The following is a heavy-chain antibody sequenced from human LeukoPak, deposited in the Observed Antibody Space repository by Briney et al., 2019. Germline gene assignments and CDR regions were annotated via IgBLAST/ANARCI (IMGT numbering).Heavy chain of an antibody. V-gene: IGHV3-53*01. D-gene: IGHD6-6*01. Sequence: GGSLRLSCAASGFTVSSNYMSWVRQAPGKGLEWVSVIYSGGSTYYADSVKGRFTISRDNSKNTLYLQMNSLRAEDTAVYYCARPQYNSSSGDYWGQGTLATVSS. CDR2: IYSGGST. CDR1: GFTVSSNY. CDR3: ARPQYNSSSGDY. J-gene: IGHJ4*02.